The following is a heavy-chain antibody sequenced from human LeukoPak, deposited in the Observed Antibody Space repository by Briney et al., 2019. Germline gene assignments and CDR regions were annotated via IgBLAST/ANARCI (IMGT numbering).Heavy chain of an antibody. J-gene: IGHJ4*02. CDR2: ISSSSSYI. CDR1: GFTFSSYS. Sequence: KTGGSLRLSCAASGFTFSSYSMNWVRQAPGKGLEWVSSISSSSSYIYYADSVRGRFTISRDNAKNSLYLQMNSLRAEDTAVYYCAREYDSSGYYYAFDYWGQGTLVTVSP. CDR3: AREYDSSGYYYAFDY. V-gene: IGHV3-21*01. D-gene: IGHD3-22*01.